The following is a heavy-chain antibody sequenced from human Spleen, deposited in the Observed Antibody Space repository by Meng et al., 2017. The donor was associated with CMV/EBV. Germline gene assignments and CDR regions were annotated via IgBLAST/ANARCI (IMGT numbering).Heavy chain of an antibody. V-gene: IGHV4-34*01. D-gene: IGHD5-24*01. CDR3: ARCALATTRTRYFQH. CDR1: GGSFTGGYS. CDR2: IHHTGST. J-gene: IGHJ1*01. Sequence: YGGSFTGGYSYSWIRQPPGKGLEWIGEIHHTGSTNYNPSLKSRVTISVDTSNNQFSLNLTSVTAADTAVYYCARCALATTRTRYFQHWGPGTLVTVSS.